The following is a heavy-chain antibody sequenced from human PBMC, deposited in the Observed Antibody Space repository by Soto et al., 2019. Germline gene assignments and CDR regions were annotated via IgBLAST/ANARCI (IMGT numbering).Heavy chain of an antibody. D-gene: IGHD4-17*01. V-gene: IGHV3-21*01. Sequence: GSLRLSCAASGFTFSSYSMNWVRQAPGKGLEWVSSISSSSSYIYYADSVKGRFTISRDNAKNSLYLQMNSLRAEDTAVYYCARAPPLRWYPGHFDYWGQGTVVTVSS. CDR1: GFTFSSYS. CDR3: ARAPPLRWYPGHFDY. J-gene: IGHJ4*02. CDR2: ISSSSSYI.